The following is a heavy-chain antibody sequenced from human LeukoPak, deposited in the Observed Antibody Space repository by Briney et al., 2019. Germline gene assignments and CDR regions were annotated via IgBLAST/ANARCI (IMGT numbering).Heavy chain of an antibody. CDR3: ASEGEGYMDV. CDR2: IYYSGST. D-gene: IGHD3-16*01. V-gene: IGHV4-39*07. CDR1: GGSISSSSYY. J-gene: IGHJ6*03. Sequence: SETLSLTCTVSGGSISSSSYYWGWIRQPPGKGLEWIGSIYYSGSTYYNPSLKSRVTISVDTSKNQFSLKLSSVTAADTAVYYCASEGEGYMDVWGKGTTVTVSS.